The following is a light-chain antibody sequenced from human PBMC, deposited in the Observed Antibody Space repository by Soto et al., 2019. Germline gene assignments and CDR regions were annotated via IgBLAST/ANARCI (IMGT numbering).Light chain of an antibody. Sequence: QSVLTQPRSVSGSPGQSVTISCTGTSSDVGGYNYVSWYQQHPGKAPKLMIYDVSQRPSGVPDRFSGSKSGNTASLTISGLQSEDEADYYCCSYAGSYTYAFGTGTKVT. V-gene: IGLV2-11*01. CDR3: CSYAGSYTYA. CDR1: SSDVGGYNY. CDR2: DVS. J-gene: IGLJ1*01.